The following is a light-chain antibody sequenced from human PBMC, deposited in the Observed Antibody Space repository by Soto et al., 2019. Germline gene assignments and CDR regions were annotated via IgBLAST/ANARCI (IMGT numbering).Light chain of an antibody. V-gene: IGKV3-20*01. CDR3: QQEGSSPLFT. J-gene: IGKJ3*01. Sequence: EIVLTQSPGTLSLSPGERATLSCRASQSVSSSYLAWYQQRPGQAPRLLIYGASSRATGIPDRFSGSGSGTDVTLTISRREPEDFAVYDCQQEGSSPLFTFGPGTKVDIK. CDR2: GAS. CDR1: QSVSSSY.